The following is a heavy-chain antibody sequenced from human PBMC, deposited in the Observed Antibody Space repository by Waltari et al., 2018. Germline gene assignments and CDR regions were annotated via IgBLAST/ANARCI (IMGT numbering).Heavy chain of an antibody. CDR3: ASGFIAAAGGS. V-gene: IGHV3-7*01. D-gene: IGHD6-13*01. J-gene: IGHJ5*02. CDR2: IKQDGSEK. CDR1: GFPFSSYW. Sequence: EVQLVESGGGLVQPGGSLSLSCAASGFPFSSYWMRCVRQAPGKGLEWVANIKQDGSEKYYVDSVKGRFTISRDNAKNSLYLQMNSLRAEDTAVYYCASGFIAAAGGSWGQGTLVTVSS.